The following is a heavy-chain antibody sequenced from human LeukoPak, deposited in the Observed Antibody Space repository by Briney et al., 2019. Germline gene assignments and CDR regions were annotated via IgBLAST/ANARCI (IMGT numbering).Heavy chain of an antibody. J-gene: IGHJ5*02. CDR2: IWHSGIT. D-gene: IGHD6-13*01. V-gene: IGHV4-59*01. CDR1: GGSINNFY. Sequence: PSETLSLTCAVSGGSINNFYCNWVRQPPGKGLEWIASIWHSGITNYNPSLRDRVTISVDTSKNQFSLKLTSVTAADTAVYYCVRGIAGAGRGWFDPWGPGTLVTVSS. CDR3: VRGIAGAGRGWFDP.